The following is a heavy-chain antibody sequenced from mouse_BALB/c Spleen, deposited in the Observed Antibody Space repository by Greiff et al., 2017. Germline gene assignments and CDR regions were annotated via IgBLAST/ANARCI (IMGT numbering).Heavy chain of an antibody. CDR3: ARGTYYGNYLDY. D-gene: IGHD2-10*01. J-gene: IGHJ2*01. CDR1: GYTFTSYW. V-gene: IGHV1-7*01. Sequence: QVQLKESGAELAKPGASVKMSCKASGYTFTSYWMHWVKQRPGQGLEWIGYINPSTGYTEYNQKFKDKATLTADKSSSTAYMQLSSLTSEDSAVYYCARGTYYGNYLDYWGQGTTLTVSA. CDR2: INPSTGYT.